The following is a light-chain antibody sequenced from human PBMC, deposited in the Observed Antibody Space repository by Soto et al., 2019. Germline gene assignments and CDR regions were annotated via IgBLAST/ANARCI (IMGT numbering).Light chain of an antibody. CDR2: GAS. CDR3: QQYNNWPLT. Sequence: EIVLTHSPGTLSLSPGEIATLSCRASQSVRSNSLAWYQQKPGQAPRLLISGASSRAAGIPDRFSGSGSGTEFTLTISSLQSEDFAVYYCQQYNNWPLTFGGGTKVDIK. CDR1: QSVRSN. J-gene: IGKJ4*01. V-gene: IGKV3D-15*01.